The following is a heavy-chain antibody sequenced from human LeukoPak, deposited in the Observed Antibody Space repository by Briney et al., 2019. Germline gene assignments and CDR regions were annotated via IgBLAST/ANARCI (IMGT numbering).Heavy chain of an antibody. D-gene: IGHD1-1*01. CDR3: ARGATDVTRWFDP. V-gene: IGHV3-21*01. CDR2: ISRYSESI. Sequence: GGSLRLSCAASGFTFNTYSMSWVRQAPGEGLEWVSIISRYSESIFFAESVKGRFTISRDNAKNSLYLQMNGLRAEDTAVYYCARGATDVTRWFDPWGQGTRVTVSS. J-gene: IGHJ5*02. CDR1: GFTFNTYS.